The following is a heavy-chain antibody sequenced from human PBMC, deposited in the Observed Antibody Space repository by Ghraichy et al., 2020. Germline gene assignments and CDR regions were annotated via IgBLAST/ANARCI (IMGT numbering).Heavy chain of an antibody. CDR3: ARHPLYYDVLGGAFDI. V-gene: IGHV4-39*01. J-gene: IGHJ3*02. Sequence: GSLRLSCTVSGGSISSGKYYWDWLRQPPGKGLEWIGSISYSGETFYSPSLKSRLTISADTSKTQFSLELTSVTAADTAVYYCARHPLYYDVLGGAFDIWGQGTLVTVSS. CDR2: ISYSGET. D-gene: IGHD3-9*01. CDR1: GGSISSGKYY.